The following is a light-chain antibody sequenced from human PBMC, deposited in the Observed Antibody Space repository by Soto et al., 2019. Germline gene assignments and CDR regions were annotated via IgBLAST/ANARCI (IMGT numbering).Light chain of an antibody. J-gene: IGKJ3*01. CDR2: DVF. Sequence: DIKMTQSPSTLSASERDRVTIVFRASQCVGTWLALYQQRPGKALKLEIHDVFILESVVPSRFIGSGSGTEFTLTISRLQPDDVVTYYCQLFDSYPVTCGPGT. V-gene: IGKV1-5*02. CDR3: QLFDSYPVT. CDR1: QCVGTW.